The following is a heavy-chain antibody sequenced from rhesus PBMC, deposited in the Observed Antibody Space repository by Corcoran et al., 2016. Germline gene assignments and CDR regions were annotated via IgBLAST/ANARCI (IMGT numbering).Heavy chain of an antibody. J-gene: IGHJ4*01. Sequence: EVQLVESGGGLVQPGGSLRLSCAASGFTFSNYGMSWVRQGQGKGLEVDSYITEGGGNTYYADSVRGRFTISRDNTKNTLSLQMNSLRGDDTAVYYCAKDTGGYSGYHYFDYWGQGVLVTVSS. D-gene: IGHD5-42*01. CDR3: AKDTGGYSGYHYFDY. CDR1: GFTFSNYG. V-gene: IGHV3S5*01. CDR2: ITEGGGNT.